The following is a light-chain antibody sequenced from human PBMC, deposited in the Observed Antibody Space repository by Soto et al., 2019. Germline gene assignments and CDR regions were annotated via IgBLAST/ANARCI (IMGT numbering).Light chain of an antibody. Sequence: DIPMTQSPSTLSAAEGDRVTITCRASQSVSAWLAWYQQKPGKAPKLLIYKASTLETGVPSRFSGSGYGAEFPITISRLQPDDFGTYYRQQYRSYPWTFGQGTKVEIK. V-gene: IGKV1-5*03. CDR3: QQYRSYPWT. CDR1: QSVSAW. J-gene: IGKJ1*01. CDR2: KAS.